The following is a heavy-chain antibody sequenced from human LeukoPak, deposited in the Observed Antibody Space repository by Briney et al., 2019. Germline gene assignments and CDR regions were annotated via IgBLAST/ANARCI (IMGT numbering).Heavy chain of an antibody. J-gene: IGHJ6*04. V-gene: IGHV3-7*03. D-gene: IGHD2-2*01. CDR2: IKQDGSEK. CDR3: AKPGGIVVVPAPGV. CDR1: GFTFSSYW. Sequence: PGGSLRLSCAASGFTFSSYWMSWVRQAPGKGLEWVANIKQDGSEKYYVDSVKGRFTISRDNAKNSLYLQMNSLRAEDTAVYYCAKPGGIVVVPAPGVWGKGTTVTVSS.